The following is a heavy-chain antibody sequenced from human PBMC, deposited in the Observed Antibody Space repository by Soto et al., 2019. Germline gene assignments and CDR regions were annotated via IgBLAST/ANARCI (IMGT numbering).Heavy chain of an antibody. Sequence: QAQLVQSGATVKTPGASVKVSCKDSGYTFTTYGIIWVRQAPGQGLEWMGWISAYNGNTNYAQKLHGRVTMTTDTSTRTAYMELRRLRSDDTAGYYCARELLYSSSWQPAYEHWGQGTVVTVSS. CDR3: ARELLYSSSWQPAYEH. CDR1: GYTFTTYG. V-gene: IGHV1-18*01. J-gene: IGHJ4*02. D-gene: IGHD6-13*01. CDR2: ISAYNGNT.